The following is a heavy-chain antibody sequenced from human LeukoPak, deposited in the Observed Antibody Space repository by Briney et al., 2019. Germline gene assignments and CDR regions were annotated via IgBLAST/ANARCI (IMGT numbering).Heavy chain of an antibody. J-gene: IGHJ4*02. CDR1: GYNFLSYT. Sequence: ASVKVSCKTSGYNFLSYTIHWLRQAPGQSPEWMWSINGDNGNTRYSEKFQDRVTFTRTTSASSAYMELSSPRFEDTAVYYCARSSSGTYHYWGQGTLVTVSS. CDR2: INGDNGNT. V-gene: IGHV1-3*01. D-gene: IGHD3-10*01. CDR3: ARSSSGTYHY.